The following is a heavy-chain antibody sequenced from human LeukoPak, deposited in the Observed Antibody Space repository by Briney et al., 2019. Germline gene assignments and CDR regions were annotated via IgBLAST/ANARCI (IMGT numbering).Heavy chain of an antibody. CDR3: ARGLLGGYYFDY. J-gene: IGHJ4*02. D-gene: IGHD3-16*01. V-gene: IGHV1-69*06. Sequence: ASVKDSCKASGGTFSSYAISWVRQAPGQGLEWMGGIIPIFGTANYAQKFQGRVTITADKSTSTAYMELSSLRFEDTAVYYCARGLLGGYYFDYWGQGTLVTVSS. CDR2: IIPIFGTA. CDR1: GGTFSSYA.